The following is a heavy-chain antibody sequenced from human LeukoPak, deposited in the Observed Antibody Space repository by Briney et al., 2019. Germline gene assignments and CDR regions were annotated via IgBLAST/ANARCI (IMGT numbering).Heavy chain of an antibody. V-gene: IGHV4-4*02. D-gene: IGHD2-15*01. Sequence: SETLSLTCAVSGGSISSSNWWSWVRQPPGKGLEWIGEIYHSGSTNYNPSLKSRVTISVDKSKNQFSLKLSSVTAADTAVYYCAGGGSYYYYGMDVWGQGTTVTVSS. CDR1: GGSISSSNW. CDR2: IYHSGST. J-gene: IGHJ6*02. CDR3: AGGGSYYYYGMDV.